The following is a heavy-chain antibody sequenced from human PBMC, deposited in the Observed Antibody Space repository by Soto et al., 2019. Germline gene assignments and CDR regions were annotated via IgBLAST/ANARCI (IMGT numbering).Heavy chain of an antibody. D-gene: IGHD3-10*01. CDR3: ARARGRITMVRGVPVPFDP. Sequence: QVQLVQSGAEVKKPGSSVKVSCKASGGTFSSYAISWVRQAPGQGLEWMGGIFPIFGTANYAQKFQGRVTITADESTSTAYMELSSLRSEDTAVYYCARARGRITMVRGVPVPFDPWGQGTLVTVSS. V-gene: IGHV1-69*01. CDR1: GGTFSSYA. J-gene: IGHJ5*02. CDR2: IFPIFGTA.